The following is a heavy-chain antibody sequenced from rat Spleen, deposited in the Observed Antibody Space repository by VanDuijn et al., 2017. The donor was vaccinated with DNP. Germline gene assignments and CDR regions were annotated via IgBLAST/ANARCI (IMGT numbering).Heavy chain of an antibody. Sequence: EVQLVESGGGLVQPGRSLKLSCAASGFTFSNYAMAWVRQAPTKGLEWVASITNSGGNTYYRDSVKGRFIISRDNAKSTLYLQMDSLRSEDTATYYCSTLNFYASLSEYFDYWGQGVMVTVSS. CDR1: GFTFSNYA. J-gene: IGHJ2*01. CDR3: STLNFYASLSEYFDY. CDR2: ITNSGGNT. D-gene: IGHD1-12*01. V-gene: IGHV5S23*01.